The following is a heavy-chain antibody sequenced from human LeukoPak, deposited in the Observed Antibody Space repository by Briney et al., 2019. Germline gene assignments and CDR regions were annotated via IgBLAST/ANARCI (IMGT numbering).Heavy chain of an antibody. Sequence: GASVKVSCKASGYTFTSYYMHWVRQAPGQGPEWMGVINPSGGSTSYAQKFQGRVTMTRDTSTSTVYMELSSLRSEDTAVYYCARGPRYCSGGSCSMKGYFDYWGQGTLVTVSS. CDR3: ARGPRYCSGGSCSMKGYFDY. V-gene: IGHV1-46*01. J-gene: IGHJ4*02. CDR1: GYTFTSYY. D-gene: IGHD2-15*01. CDR2: INPSGGST.